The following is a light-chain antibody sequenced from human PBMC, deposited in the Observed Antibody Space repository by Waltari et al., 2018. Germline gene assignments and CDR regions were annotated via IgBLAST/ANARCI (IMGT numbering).Light chain of an antibody. CDR1: SSDVGNYNY. CDR2: YVR. CDR3: SSYTSTNTLVI. V-gene: IGLV2-14*01. J-gene: IGLJ2*01. Sequence: QSALTQPASVSGSPGQPLTISCTGPSSDVGNYNYVSWYQQPPGKAPQLIIYYVRNRPSGVSSRFSGSKSGNTASLTISGLQAEDEADYYCSSYTSTNTLVIFGGGTKLTVL.